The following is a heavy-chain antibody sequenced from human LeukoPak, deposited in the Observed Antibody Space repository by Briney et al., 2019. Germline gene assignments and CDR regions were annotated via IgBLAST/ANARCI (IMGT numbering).Heavy chain of an antibody. CDR3: ARDITGSFDY. V-gene: IGHV4-30-4*07. J-gene: IGHJ4*02. CDR1: GGSISSGGYS. CDR2: IYYSGST. Sequence: SETLSLTCAVSGGSISSGGYSWSWIRQPPGKGLEWIGYIYYSGSTYYNPSLKSRVTISVDTSKNQFSLKLSSVTAADTAVYYCARDITGSFDYWGQGNLVTVSS. D-gene: IGHD1-14*01.